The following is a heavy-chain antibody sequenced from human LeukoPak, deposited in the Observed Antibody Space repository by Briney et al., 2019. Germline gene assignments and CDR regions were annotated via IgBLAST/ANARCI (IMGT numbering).Heavy chain of an antibody. J-gene: IGHJ4*02. D-gene: IGHD3-9*01. CDR1: GFNLSSYE. CDR3: ARGDILTGFDY. Sequence: GSLRLSCAASGFNLSSYEMNWFRQAPGKGLEWVSHISSSGSTIYFGDSVKGRFTISRDNAKNSLYLQMNSLRAEDTAVYYCARGDILTGFDYWGQGTLVTVSS. V-gene: IGHV3-48*03. CDR2: ISSSGSTI.